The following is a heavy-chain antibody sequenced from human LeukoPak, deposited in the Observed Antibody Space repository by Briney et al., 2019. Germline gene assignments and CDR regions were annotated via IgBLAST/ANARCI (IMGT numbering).Heavy chain of an antibody. V-gene: IGHV3-74*01. D-gene: IGHD3-10*01. CDR2: INRDGSVT. CDR3: ARDSGRGGDFDY. J-gene: IGHJ4*02. CDR1: GFTFSTYW. Sequence: PGGSLRLSCAASGFTFSTYWMLWVRQAPGKGLVWVSRINRDGSVTNYADSVKGRLTISRDYAKNTLYLQMNSLRAEDTAVYYCARDSGRGGDFDYWGQGTLVTVSS.